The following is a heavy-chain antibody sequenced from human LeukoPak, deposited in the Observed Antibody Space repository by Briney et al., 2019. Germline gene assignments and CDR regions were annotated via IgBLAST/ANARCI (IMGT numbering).Heavy chain of an antibody. D-gene: IGHD6-6*01. CDR1: GGSISSGGYS. CDR3: ARLPSIAGGY. V-gene: IGHV4-30-4*07. J-gene: IGHJ4*02. CDR2: IYYSGST. Sequence: SETLSLTCAVSGGSISSGGYSWSWIRQPPGKGLEWIGYIYYSGSTYYNPSLKSRVTISVDTSKNQFSLKLSSVTAADTAVYYCARLPSIAGGYWGQGTLVTVSS.